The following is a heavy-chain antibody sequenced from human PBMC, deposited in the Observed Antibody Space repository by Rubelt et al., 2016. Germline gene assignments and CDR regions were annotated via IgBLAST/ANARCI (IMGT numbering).Heavy chain of an antibody. CDR3: ARRPFGGDDY. J-gene: IGHJ4*02. CDR1: GGSFSGYY. D-gene: IGHD3-16*01. CDR2: INHSGST. Sequence: QVQLQQWGAGLLKPSETLSLTCAVYGGSFSGYYWSWIRQPPGKGLGWIGDINHSGSTNNNPSLKSRVTISVDTSKNQFALKLSAVTAADTAVYYCARRPFGGDDYWGQGTLVTVSS. V-gene: IGHV4-34*01.